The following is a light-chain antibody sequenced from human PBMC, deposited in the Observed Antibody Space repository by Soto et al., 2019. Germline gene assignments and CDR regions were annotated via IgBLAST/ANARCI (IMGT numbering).Light chain of an antibody. V-gene: IGKV1-5*01. J-gene: IGKJ4*01. Sequence: DNQMNQSPSTLSASGGERVTITCRASQSISEGLAWYQQKPGKAPKLLLYTASSLQRGVPSRFSGSGSGTECSLTISSLQPDDFATDYCQQYNNYPLTGGGGNKGDIK. CDR2: TAS. CDR3: QQYNNYPLT. CDR1: QSISEG.